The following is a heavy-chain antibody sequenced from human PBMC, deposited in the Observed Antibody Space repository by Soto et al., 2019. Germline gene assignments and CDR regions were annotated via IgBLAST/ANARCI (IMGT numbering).Heavy chain of an antibody. CDR2: ISYDGSNK. J-gene: IGHJ4*02. CDR3: AKDSTLDTAMVTMFDY. Sequence: PGGSLRLSCAASGFTFSSYGMHWVRQAPGKGLEWVAVISYDGSNKHYADSVKGRFTISRDNSKNTLYLQMNSLRAEDTAVYYCAKDSTLDTAMVTMFDYWGQGTLVTVSS. CDR1: GFTFSSYG. V-gene: IGHV3-30*18. D-gene: IGHD5-18*01.